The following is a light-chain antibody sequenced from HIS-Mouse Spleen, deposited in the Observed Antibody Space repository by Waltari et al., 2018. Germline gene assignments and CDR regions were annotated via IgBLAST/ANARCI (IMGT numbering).Light chain of an antibody. CDR3: YSTDSSGNHRV. V-gene: IGLV3-10*01. CDR2: EDS. CDR1: ALPKKY. J-gene: IGLJ2*01. Sequence: SYELTQPPSVSVSPGQTARITCSGDALPKKYAYWYQQKSGQAPGPVIYEDSKRPAGIPGRFSGSSSWTMATLTISGAQVEDEADYYCYSTDSSGNHRVFGGGTKLTVL.